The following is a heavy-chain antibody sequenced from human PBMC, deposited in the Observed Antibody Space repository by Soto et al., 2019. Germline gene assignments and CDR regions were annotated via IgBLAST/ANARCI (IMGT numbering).Heavy chain of an antibody. CDR2: ISWNSGSI. D-gene: IGHD3-10*01. J-gene: IGHJ6*02. Sequence: SLSVTWAATGFTFDSDAMDSFRQAPGKGLEWVSGISWNSGSIGYADSVKGRFTISRDNAKNSLYLQMNSLRAEDTALYYCAKAMHGSGRISMDAWVQGTPATVSS. CDR3: AKAMHGSGRISMDA. CDR1: GFTFDSDA. V-gene: IGHV3-9*01.